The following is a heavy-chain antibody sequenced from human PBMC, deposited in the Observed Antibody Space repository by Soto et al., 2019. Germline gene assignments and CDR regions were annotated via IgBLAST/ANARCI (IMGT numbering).Heavy chain of an antibody. D-gene: IGHD4-17*01. CDR1: RFTFSGSA. V-gene: IGHV3-73*01. Sequence: EVQLVESGGGLVQPGGSLKLSCAASRFTFSGSAMHWVRQASGKGLEWVGRIRSKANSYATAYAASVKGRFTISRDDSKNTAYLQMNSLKPEYTAVYYCTTLTDYGDTGADAFDIWGQGTMVTVSS. CDR2: IRSKANSYAT. J-gene: IGHJ3*02. CDR3: TTLTDYGDTGADAFDI.